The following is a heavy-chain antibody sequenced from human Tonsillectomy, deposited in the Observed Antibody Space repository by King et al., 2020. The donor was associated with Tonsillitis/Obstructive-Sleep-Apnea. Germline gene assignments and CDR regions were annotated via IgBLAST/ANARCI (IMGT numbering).Heavy chain of an antibody. CDR3: ARESQSIDY. Sequence: VQLVESGGGVVQPGRSLRLSCAASGFIFSTYAMHWVRQAPGKGLEGVANIWSDGSSENYGEAVKGRFSISRDKFKNTLYLQMNSLRVEDTAIYYCARESQSIDYWGQGTLVTVSS. CDR2: IWSDGSSE. J-gene: IGHJ4*02. CDR1: GFIFSTYA. V-gene: IGHV3-33*01.